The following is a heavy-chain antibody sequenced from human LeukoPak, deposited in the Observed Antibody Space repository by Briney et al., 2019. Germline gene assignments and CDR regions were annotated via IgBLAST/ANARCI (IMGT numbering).Heavy chain of an antibody. D-gene: IGHD1-1*01. CDR1: GFTFSSYG. V-gene: IGHV3-33*01. CDR2: IWYDGSNK. Sequence: GGSLRLSCAASGFTFSSYGMHWVRQAPGKGLEWVAVIWYDGSNKYYADSVKGRFTISRDNSKNTLYLQMNSLRAEDTAVYYCAREGYPPSYYYGMDVWGQGTTVTVSS. CDR3: AREGYPPSYYYGMDV. J-gene: IGHJ6*02.